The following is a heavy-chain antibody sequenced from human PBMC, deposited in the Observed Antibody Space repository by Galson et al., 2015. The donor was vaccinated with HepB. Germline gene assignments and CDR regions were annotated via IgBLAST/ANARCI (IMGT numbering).Heavy chain of an antibody. CDR3: ARMRYNLNFDAFDF. D-gene: IGHD1-1*01. CDR1: GFIVRNNH. J-gene: IGHJ3*01. Sequence: SLRLSCAASGFIVRNNHMNWVRQVPGKGLEWVSVIYSGGSTYYADSVKGRFIISRDNSKNTLYLQMNSLRAEDTAVYYCARMRYNLNFDAFDFWGQGTLVTVSS. V-gene: IGHV3-53*01. CDR2: IYSGGST.